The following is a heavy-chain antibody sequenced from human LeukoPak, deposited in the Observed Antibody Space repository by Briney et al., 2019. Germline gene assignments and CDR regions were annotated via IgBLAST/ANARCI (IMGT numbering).Heavy chain of an antibody. Sequence: PGGSLRLSCAASGFAFSNFAMHWVRQAPGKGLEWVAVVSYEGTIKYYSDSAKGRFTVSRDNSKNTLYLQMYSLRAEDTAVYYCAKVEGASKASVYWGQGALVTVSS. CDR2: VSYEGTIK. V-gene: IGHV3-30*04. CDR1: GFAFSNFA. CDR3: AKVEGASKASVY. J-gene: IGHJ4*02. D-gene: IGHD1-1*01.